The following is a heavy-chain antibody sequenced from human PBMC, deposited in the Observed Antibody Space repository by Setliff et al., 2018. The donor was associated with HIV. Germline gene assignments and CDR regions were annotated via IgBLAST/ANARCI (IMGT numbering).Heavy chain of an antibody. CDR1: GYSFSSHP. CDR2: IKTGNGDT. Sequence: ASVKVSCKTSGYSFSSHPIHWVRQAPGQRPEWMGWIKTGNGDTQYSQKFRDRVAITRDTSADTVYMELSSLRSEDTAVYYCARDRCDSVKCYLYNWFDPWGQGTLVTVSS. D-gene: IGHD3-22*01. J-gene: IGHJ5*02. V-gene: IGHV1-3*04. CDR3: ARDRCDSVKCYLYNWFDP.